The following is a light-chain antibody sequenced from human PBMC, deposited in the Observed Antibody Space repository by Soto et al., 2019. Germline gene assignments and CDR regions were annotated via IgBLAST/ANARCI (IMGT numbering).Light chain of an antibody. V-gene: IGLV2-11*01. CDR2: DVT. J-gene: IGLJ1*01. Sequence: QSALTQPRSVSGSPGQSVTISCSGTSIDVDDYVSWYQQHPGKDPKVIIYDVTERPSGVPDRFSGSKSGNAASLTVSGLQAEDEADYYCCAHVGSSTYVFGSGTKLTVL. CDR3: CAHVGSSTYV. CDR1: SIDVDDY.